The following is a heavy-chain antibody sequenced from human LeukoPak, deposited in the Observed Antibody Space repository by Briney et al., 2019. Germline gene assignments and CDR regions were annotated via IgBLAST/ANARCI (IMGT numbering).Heavy chain of an antibody. CDR2: VYYTGGT. D-gene: IGHD6-6*01. CDR3: VSNSSSSPWFDP. V-gene: IGHV4-39*02. CDR1: GGSITSYTHY. Sequence: SETLSLTCTVSGGSITSYTHYWGWIRQPPGKGLEWIATVYYTGGTYYNPSLKSRVTISIDTSRNHFSLKLTSVIAADTAMYYCVSNSSSSPWFDPWGQGTLVTVSS. J-gene: IGHJ5*02.